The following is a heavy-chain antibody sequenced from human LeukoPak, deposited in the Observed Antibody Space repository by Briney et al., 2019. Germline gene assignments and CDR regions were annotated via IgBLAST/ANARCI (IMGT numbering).Heavy chain of an antibody. D-gene: IGHD3-3*01. Sequence: PGGSLRLSCVASGFTLSNAWMSWVRQAPGKGLERVGRIKTITDDGTTDYAAPVTGRFTISRDDSKNMLFLQMNTLKTEDTAVYYCTTPAFLGKSPYGLDVWGQGTTVTVSS. CDR1: GFTLSNAW. CDR2: IKTITDDGTT. CDR3: TTPAFLGKSPYGLDV. V-gene: IGHV3-15*01. J-gene: IGHJ6*02.